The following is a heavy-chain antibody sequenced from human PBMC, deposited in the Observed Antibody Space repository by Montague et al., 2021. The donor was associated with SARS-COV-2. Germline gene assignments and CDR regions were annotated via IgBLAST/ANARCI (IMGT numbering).Heavy chain of an antibody. Sequence: SETLSLTCTVSGGSISSGGYYWSWIRQPPGKGLEWVGYIYYSGSTNYNPSLKSRVTISVDTSKNQFSLKLSSVTAADTAVYYCARALYCSGGSCYPNWFDPWGQGTLVTVSS. D-gene: IGHD2-15*01. J-gene: IGHJ5*02. CDR3: ARALYCSGGSCYPNWFDP. CDR2: IYYSGST. CDR1: GGSISSGGYY. V-gene: IGHV4-61*08.